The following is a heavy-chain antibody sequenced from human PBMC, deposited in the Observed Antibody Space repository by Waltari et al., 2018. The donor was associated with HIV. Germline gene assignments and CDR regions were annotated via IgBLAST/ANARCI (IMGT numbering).Heavy chain of an antibody. CDR1: GGSISSYY. Sequence: QVQLQESGPGLVKPSETLSLTCTVSGGSISSYYWNWFRQPPGKGLEWIGYIYYSGSTNYNPSLKSRVTISVDTSKNQFSLKLSSVTAADTAVYYCARWSYSEDGRHFDYWGQGTLVTVSS. D-gene: IGHD2-21*01. CDR2: IYYSGST. J-gene: IGHJ4*02. V-gene: IGHV4-59*01. CDR3: ARWSYSEDGRHFDY.